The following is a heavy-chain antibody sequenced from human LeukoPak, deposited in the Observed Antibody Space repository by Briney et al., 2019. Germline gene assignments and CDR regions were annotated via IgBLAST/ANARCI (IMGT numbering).Heavy chain of an antibody. CDR2: ISSSSSYT. D-gene: IGHD3-10*01. CDR3: ARESYYYGSGNYYMFDY. V-gene: IGHV3-21*06. J-gene: IGHJ4*02. CDR1: GFTFSSYN. Sequence: PGGSLRLSCATSGFTFSSYNMNWVRQAPGKGLEWVSYISSSSSYTYYADSVKGRFTISRDNAKNSLYLQMNSLRAEDTAVYYCARESYYYGSGNYYMFDYWGQRILVTVSS.